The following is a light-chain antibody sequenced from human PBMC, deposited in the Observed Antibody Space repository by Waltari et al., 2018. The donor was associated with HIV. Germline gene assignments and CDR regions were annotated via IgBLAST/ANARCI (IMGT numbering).Light chain of an antibody. CDR3: LLYYGGRLPSGV. CDR1: PGAVSTSSS. CDR2: SSN. V-gene: IGLV7-43*01. Sequence: VVTQEPSLTVSPGGTVTLTCASSPGAVSTSSSPSWFQQRPGQAPRPLFFSSNKRTAWTAEHFSGSLLGGKAVLTLSPVQPEDEADYYCLLYYGGRLPSGVFGGGTKLTVL. J-gene: IGLJ3*02.